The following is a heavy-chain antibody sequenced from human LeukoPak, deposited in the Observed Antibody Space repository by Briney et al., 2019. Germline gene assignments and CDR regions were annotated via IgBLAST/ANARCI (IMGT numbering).Heavy chain of an antibody. J-gene: IGHJ4*02. D-gene: IGHD2/OR15-2a*01. V-gene: IGHV3-13*01. CDR2: IGTTGDT. CDR3: VSFYETY. Sequence: GGSLRLSCAASGFTFSSYDMHWVRQGTGKGLEWVSAIGTTGDTYYPGSVKGRFTISRENAKNTVYLQMNSLRAEDTAVYYCVSFYETYWGRGTLVTVSS. CDR1: GFTFSSYD.